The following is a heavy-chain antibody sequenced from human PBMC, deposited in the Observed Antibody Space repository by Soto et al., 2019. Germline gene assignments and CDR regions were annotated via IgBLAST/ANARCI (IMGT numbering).Heavy chain of an antibody. Sequence: QVQLVQSGAEVKKPGSSVKVSCKASGGTFSSYAISWVRQAPGQGLEWMGGIIPIFGTANYAQKFQGRVTITADESTSTAYMELSSLRSEDTAVYYCARNLRFLEWLEGYYGMDVWDQGTTVTVSS. J-gene: IGHJ6*02. V-gene: IGHV1-69*01. CDR2: IIPIFGTA. CDR3: ARNLRFLEWLEGYYGMDV. D-gene: IGHD3-3*01. CDR1: GGTFSSYA.